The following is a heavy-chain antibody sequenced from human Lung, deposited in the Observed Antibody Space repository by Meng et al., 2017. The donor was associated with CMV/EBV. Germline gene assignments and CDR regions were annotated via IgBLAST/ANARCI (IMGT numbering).Heavy chain of an antibody. CDR3: ATGLPNNGY. CDR1: GLAFRKFA. D-gene: IGHD2-21*01. J-gene: IGHJ4*02. Sequence: GESLKISCVVSGLAFRKFALHWVRQAPDKGLEWVGVASFDVNDDKYYADSVEGRFTISRDNSKNTFFLEMNSLSPEDTATYFCATGLPNNGYWGQGLVVTVSS. CDR2: ASFDVNDDK. V-gene: IGHV3-30*04.